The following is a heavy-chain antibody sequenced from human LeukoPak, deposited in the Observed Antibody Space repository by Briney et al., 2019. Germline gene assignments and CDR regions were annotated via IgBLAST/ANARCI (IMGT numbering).Heavy chain of an antibody. J-gene: IGHJ3*02. Sequence: PGGSLRLSCAASGFTFSNYAMHWVRQAPGKGLEWVAVTSYDGSNKYYADSVKGRFTISRDNAKNSLYLQMNSLRAEDTAVYYCARGGAFDIWGQGTMVTVSS. CDR1: GFTFSNYA. V-gene: IGHV3-30-3*01. CDR3: ARGGAFDI. CDR2: TSYDGSNK.